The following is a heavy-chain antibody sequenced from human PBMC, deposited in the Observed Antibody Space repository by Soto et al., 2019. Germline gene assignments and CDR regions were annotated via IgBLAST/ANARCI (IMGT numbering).Heavy chain of an antibody. D-gene: IGHD4-17*01. CDR3: ARVRVDETDYGDPYYYYGMDV. CDR1: GGSVSSGSYY. CDR2: IYYNGST. Sequence: SETLSLTCTVSGGSVSSGSYYWSWIRQPPGKGLEWIGYIYYNGSTNYNPSLKSRVTISVDTSKNQFSLKLTSVTAADTAVYYCARVRVDETDYGDPYYYYGMDVWGQGTTVTVSS. V-gene: IGHV4-61*01. J-gene: IGHJ6*02.